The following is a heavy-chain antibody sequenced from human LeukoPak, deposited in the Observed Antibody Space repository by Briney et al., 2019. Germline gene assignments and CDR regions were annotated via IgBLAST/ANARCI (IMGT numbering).Heavy chain of an antibody. J-gene: IGHJ4*02. CDR1: GGSISSSSYY. V-gene: IGHV4-39*07. D-gene: IGHD2-15*01. CDR2: IYYSGST. CDR3: ARTRRGYCSGGSCQTFDY. Sequence: SETLSLTCTVSGGSISSSSYYWGWIRQPPGKGLEWIGSIYYSGSTYYNPSLKSRVTISVDTSKNQFSLKLSSVTAADTAVYYCARTRRGYCSGGSCQTFDYWGQGTLVTVSS.